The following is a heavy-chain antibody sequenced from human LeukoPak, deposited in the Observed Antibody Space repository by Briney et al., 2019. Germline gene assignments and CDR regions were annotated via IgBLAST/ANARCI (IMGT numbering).Heavy chain of an antibody. CDR1: GGTFSSYA. CDR3: ARAGSLSVPAYNWFDP. CDR2: IIPIFSTA. J-gene: IGHJ5*02. Sequence: SVKVSCKASGGTFSSYAISWVRQAPGQGLEWMGGIIPIFSTANYAQKFQGRVTITTDESTSTAYMELSSLRSEDTAVYYCARAGSLSVPAYNWFDPWGQGTLVTVSS. D-gene: IGHD3-10*01. V-gene: IGHV1-69*05.